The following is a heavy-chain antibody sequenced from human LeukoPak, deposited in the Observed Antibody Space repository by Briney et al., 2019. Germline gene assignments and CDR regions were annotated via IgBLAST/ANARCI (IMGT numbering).Heavy chain of an antibody. CDR2: SSGDSKFI. D-gene: IGHD4/OR15-4a*01. CDR1: GFTLSHSA. Sequence: PGGSLRLSCGASGFTLSHSAISWVLQAPGNGLEWLASSSGDSKFIYYAESVKGRFTISRDNSKNMLYLQLNNLRAEDTALYYCAKAGPHRYGDWFDAWGQGTLVTVSS. V-gene: IGHV3-23*01. J-gene: IGHJ5*02. CDR3: AKAGPHRYGDWFDA.